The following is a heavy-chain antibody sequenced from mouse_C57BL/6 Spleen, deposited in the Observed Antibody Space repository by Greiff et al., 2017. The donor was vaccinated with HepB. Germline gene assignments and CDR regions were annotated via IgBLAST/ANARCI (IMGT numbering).Heavy chain of an antibody. CDR3: ARGVGYGAMDY. Sequence: QVQLQQSGPELVKPGASVKISCKASGYAFSSSWMNWVKQRPGKGLEWIGRIYPGDGDTNYNGKFKGEATLTADKSSSTAYMQLSSLTSEDSAVYFCARGVGYGAMDYWGQGTSVTVSS. CDR2: IYPGDGDT. J-gene: IGHJ4*01. V-gene: IGHV1-82*01. D-gene: IGHD3-2*02. CDR1: GYAFSSSW.